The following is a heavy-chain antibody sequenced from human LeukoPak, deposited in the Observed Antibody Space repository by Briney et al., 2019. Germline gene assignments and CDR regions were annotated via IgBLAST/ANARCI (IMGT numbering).Heavy chain of an antibody. J-gene: IGHJ4*02. CDR3: ARQLSGWYDADPY. CDR1: GFTFSRYW. CDR2: IKEDGSRN. D-gene: IGHD6-19*01. Sequence: GGSLRLSCAASGFTFSRYWMSWVRQAPGKGLEWVANIKEDGSRNHYVDSVKGRFTISRDNAKNSLYLQMSSLRAEDTAVYYCARQLSGWYDADPYWGRGTLCRVSS. V-gene: IGHV3-7*05.